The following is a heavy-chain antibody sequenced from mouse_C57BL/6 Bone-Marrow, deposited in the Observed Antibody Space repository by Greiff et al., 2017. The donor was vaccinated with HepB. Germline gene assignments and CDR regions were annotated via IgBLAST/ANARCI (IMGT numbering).Heavy chain of an antibody. Sequence: VQLQQSGPELVKPGASVKISCKASGYSFNDYNRNGEKQNNGKSLEWIGVINPNYGTTSYNQKFKGKATLTVDQSSSTAYMQLNSLTSEDSAGYYCARSGSMDYWGQGTSVTVSS. CDR2: INPNYGTT. J-gene: IGHJ4*01. D-gene: IGHD3-1*01. V-gene: IGHV1-39*01. CDR3: ARSGSMDY. CDR1: GYSFNDYN.